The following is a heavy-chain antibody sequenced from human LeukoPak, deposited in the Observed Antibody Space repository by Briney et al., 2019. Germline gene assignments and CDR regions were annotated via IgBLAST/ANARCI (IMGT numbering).Heavy chain of an antibody. CDR1: GYTFTGYY. CDR3: ARDRCSSTSCYPNWFDP. D-gene: IGHD2-2*01. Sequence: ASVKVSCKASGYTFTGYYMHWVRQAPGQGLEWMGWINPNSGGTNYAQKFQGRVTMTRDTSISTAYMELSRLRSDDTAVYYCARDRCSSTSCYPNWFDPWAREPWSPSPQ. CDR2: INPNSGGT. J-gene: IGHJ5*02. V-gene: IGHV1-2*02.